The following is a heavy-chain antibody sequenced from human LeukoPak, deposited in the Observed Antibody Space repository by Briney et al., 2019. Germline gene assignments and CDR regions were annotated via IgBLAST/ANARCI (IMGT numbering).Heavy chain of an antibody. CDR1: GFTVSSNY. CDR2: IYSGGST. D-gene: IGHD5-24*01. Sequence: GGSLRLSCAASGFTVSSNYMSWVRQAPGKGLEWVSVIYSGGSTYYADSVKGRFTISRDNSKNTLYLQMNSLRAEDTAVYYCAREEMATTAFDYWGQGTPVTVSS. CDR3: AREEMATTAFDY. V-gene: IGHV3-53*01. J-gene: IGHJ4*02.